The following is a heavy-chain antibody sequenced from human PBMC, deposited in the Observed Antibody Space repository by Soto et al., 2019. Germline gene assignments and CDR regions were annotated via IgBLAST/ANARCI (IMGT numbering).Heavy chain of an antibody. D-gene: IGHD1-7*01. J-gene: IGHJ4*02. CDR3: ASSAITGTTYTHCFDY. CDR1: GGSFSGYY. V-gene: IGHV4-34*01. CDR2: INHSGST. Sequence: SETLSLTCAVYGGSFSGYYWSWIRQPPGKGLEWIGEINHSGSTNYNPSLKRRVTIAVDTSKTQFSLKLSSVTAADTDVYYCASSAITGTTYTHCFDYWGQGTLVTVSS.